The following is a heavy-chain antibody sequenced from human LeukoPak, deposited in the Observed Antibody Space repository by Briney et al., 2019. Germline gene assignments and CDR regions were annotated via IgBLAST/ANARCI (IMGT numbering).Heavy chain of an antibody. CDR3: ARDAGGPYNTSSEWFDP. J-gene: IGHJ5*02. V-gene: IGHV1-46*01. CDR2: INPSGGST. Sequence: ASVKVSCKASGYPLTSYYMHWFRQPPDQGLEWMGIINPSGGSTSYAQKFQGRVTMTRDMSTSTVYMELSSLRSEDTAVYYCARDAGGPYNTSSEWFDPWGQGTLVTVSS. CDR1: GYPLTSYY. D-gene: IGHD6-6*01.